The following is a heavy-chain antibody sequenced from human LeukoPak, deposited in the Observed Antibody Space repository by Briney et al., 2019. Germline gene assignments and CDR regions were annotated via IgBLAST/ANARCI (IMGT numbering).Heavy chain of an antibody. D-gene: IGHD2-15*01. CDR1: GGSISSHY. CDR3: ATEGYCSGLTDY. CDR2: IYYSGTT. Sequence: SETLSLTCSVCGGSISSHYWSWIRQPPGKGPEWIGYIYYSGTTNYKPSLNRRDTISIEMSKNKLSLKLRSVTGADTAVYYCATEGYCSGLTDYWGQGTLVTVSS. V-gene: IGHV4-59*11. J-gene: IGHJ4*02.